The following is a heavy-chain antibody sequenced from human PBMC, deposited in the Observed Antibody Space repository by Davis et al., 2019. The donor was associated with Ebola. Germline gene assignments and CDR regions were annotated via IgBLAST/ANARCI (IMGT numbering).Heavy chain of an antibody. D-gene: IGHD6-6*01. V-gene: IGHV7-4-1*02. CDR1: GYTFTSYA. Sequence: AASVKVSCKASGYTFTSYAMNWVRQAPGQGLEWTGWINTNTGNPTYAQGFTGRFVFSLDTSVSTAYLQISSLKAEDTAVYYCARRPRGSSSAGYYYGMDVWGKGTTVTVSS. CDR3: ARRPRGSSSAGYYYGMDV. CDR2: INTNTGNP. J-gene: IGHJ6*04.